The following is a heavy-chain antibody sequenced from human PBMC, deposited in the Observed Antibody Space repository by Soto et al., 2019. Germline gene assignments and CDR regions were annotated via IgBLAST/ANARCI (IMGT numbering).Heavy chain of an antibody. CDR1: GVTFSSYA. CDR2: ISGSGGST. Sequence: PGGSLRLSCAASGVTFSSYAMSWVRQAPGKGLEWVSAISGSGGSTYYADSVKGRFTISRDNSKNTLYLQMNSLRADDTSVYYCAKLDRSWYFDYWVQGTLVTVSS. J-gene: IGHJ4*02. V-gene: IGHV3-23*01. D-gene: IGHD6-13*01. CDR3: AKLDRSWYFDY.